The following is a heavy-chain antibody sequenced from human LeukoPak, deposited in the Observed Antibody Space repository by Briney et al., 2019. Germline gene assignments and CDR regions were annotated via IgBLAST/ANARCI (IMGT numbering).Heavy chain of an antibody. V-gene: IGHV3-30*02. Sequence: PGGSLRLSCAASGFTFSSYGMHWVRQAPGKGLEWVAFIRYDGSNKYYADSVKGRFTISRDNSKNTLYLQMNSLRAEDTAVYYCAKDHPPTVTTHGNWFDPWGQGTLVTVSS. D-gene: IGHD4-11*01. CDR1: GFTFSSYG. CDR3: AKDHPPTVTTHGNWFDP. J-gene: IGHJ5*02. CDR2: IRYDGSNK.